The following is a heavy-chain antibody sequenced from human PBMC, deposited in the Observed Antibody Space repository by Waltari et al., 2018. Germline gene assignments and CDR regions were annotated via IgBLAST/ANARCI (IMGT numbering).Heavy chain of an antibody. D-gene: IGHD1-20*01. CDR3: ATGIRITGTREGWFDP. CDR2: VDPEDGET. V-gene: IGHV1-69-2*01. Sequence: EVQLVQSGAEVKKPGATVKISCKASGYTFTDYSMTWVKQAPGKGLEWMGRVDPEDGETIYAEKFQGRVTITADTSTDTAYMELSSLRSEDTAVYYCATGIRITGTREGWFDPWGQGTLVTVSS. CDR1: GYTFTDYS. J-gene: IGHJ5*02.